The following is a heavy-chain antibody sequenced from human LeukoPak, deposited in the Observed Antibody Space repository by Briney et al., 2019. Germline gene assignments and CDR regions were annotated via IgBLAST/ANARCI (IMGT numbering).Heavy chain of an antibody. CDR1: GYTFTSYY. D-gene: IGHD1-1*01. CDR2: INPSGGST. CDR3: ARGQTSRTTGTTSDDY. V-gene: IGHV1-46*01. Sequence: ASVKVSCKASGYTFTSYYMHWVRQAPGQGLEWMGIINPSGGSTSYAQKFQGRVPMTRDTSTSTVYMELSSLRSEDTAVYYCARGQTSRTTGTTSDDYWGQGTLVTVSS. J-gene: IGHJ4*02.